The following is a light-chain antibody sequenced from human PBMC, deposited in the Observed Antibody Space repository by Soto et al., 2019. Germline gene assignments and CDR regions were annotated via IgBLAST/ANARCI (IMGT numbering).Light chain of an antibody. Sequence: AIRMTQVPTAFSHPPGAIVSVTFRATQDIGTYLAWYQQIPGKAPKLLIYDASTLQTGVPSRFSGSGSGTDFTLTISYLQSEDFGTYYCQQFYNYPRTCGQGTKGDIK. CDR1: QDIGTY. J-gene: IGKJ1*01. V-gene: IGKV1-8*01. CDR3: QQFYNYPRT. CDR2: DAS.